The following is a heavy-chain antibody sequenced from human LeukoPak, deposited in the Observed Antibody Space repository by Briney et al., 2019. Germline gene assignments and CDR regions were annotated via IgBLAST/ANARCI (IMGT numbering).Heavy chain of an antibody. CDR2: IYYSGST. Sequence: SETLTLTCTVSGDSISSGGYYWSWIRQHPGKGLEWIGYIYYSGSTCYNPSLKSRVTISVDTSKNQFSLKLSSVTAADTAVYYCARAESNWFDPWGQGTLVTVSS. V-gene: IGHV4-31*03. CDR1: GDSISSGGYY. CDR3: ARAESNWFDP. J-gene: IGHJ5*02.